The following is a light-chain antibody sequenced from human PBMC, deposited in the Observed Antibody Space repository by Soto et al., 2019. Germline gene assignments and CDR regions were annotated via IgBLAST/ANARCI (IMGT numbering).Light chain of an antibody. CDR2: ATS. Sequence: DIQMTQSPSTLSASVGDRVTITCRASQSIGGWPAWYQQKAGKAPKVLIYATSTLQSGVPSRFSGSGSGTQFTLTISSLQPDDSATYYCQQYNTWWTFGQGTKVEVK. CDR3: QQYNTWWT. V-gene: IGKV1-5*03. CDR1: QSIGGW. J-gene: IGKJ1*01.